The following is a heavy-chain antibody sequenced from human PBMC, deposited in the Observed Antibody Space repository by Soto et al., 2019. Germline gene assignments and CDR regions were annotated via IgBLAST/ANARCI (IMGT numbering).Heavy chain of an antibody. Sequence: QVQLVQSGAEVKRPGSSVKVSCKASGGKFRTFAINWVRQAPGHGLEWMGGIIPLFGEANYARKFQGRVTLTADASTLTALMELSRLRSDDTAVYYCARVVYSVGPTADYVNWAPLHWGQGTRITVTA. J-gene: IGHJ4*02. CDR1: GGKFRTFA. D-gene: IGHD1-1*01. CDR2: IIPLFGEA. V-gene: IGHV1-69*01. CDR3: ARVVYSVGPTADYVNWAPLH.